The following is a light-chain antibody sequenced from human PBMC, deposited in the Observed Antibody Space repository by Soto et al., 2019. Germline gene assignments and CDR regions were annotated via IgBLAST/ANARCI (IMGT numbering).Light chain of an antibody. CDR3: HQYDGWPT. V-gene: IGKV3-15*01. Sequence: EIVMTQSPATLSVSPGERATLSCRASQTVHGNLAWYQQKPGQAPRLLIYGTSTRATGIAARFSGSGSGTDFTLTISSLQPEDFAIYYCHQYDGWPTFGGGTKVYIQ. CDR2: GTS. J-gene: IGKJ4*01. CDR1: QTVHGN.